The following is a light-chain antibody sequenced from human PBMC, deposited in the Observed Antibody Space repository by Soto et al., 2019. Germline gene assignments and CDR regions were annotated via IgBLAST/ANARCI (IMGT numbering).Light chain of an antibody. V-gene: IGKV1-27*01. Sequence: DIQMTQSPSSLSASVGDRVTITCRASQGITNYLAWYQQKAGKVPKLLIYAASTLQSGVPSRFSGRGSRTDFTLTISSLQPEDVATYYCQKYNSAPWTFGQGTKVEVK. CDR3: QKYNSAPWT. J-gene: IGKJ1*01. CDR2: AAS. CDR1: QGITNY.